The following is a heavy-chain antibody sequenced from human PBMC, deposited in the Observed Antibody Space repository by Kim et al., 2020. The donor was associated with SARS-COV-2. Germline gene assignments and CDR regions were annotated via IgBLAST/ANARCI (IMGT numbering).Heavy chain of an antibody. CDR3: ARDLFHTGFDY. V-gene: IGHV1-3*01. CDR2: NK. D-gene: IGHD2-8*02. Sequence: NKKFSRHFQGRVTFNLDTSANPASMELSSLRAEDTAVYYCARDLFHTGFDYWGQGTLVAVSS. J-gene: IGHJ4*02.